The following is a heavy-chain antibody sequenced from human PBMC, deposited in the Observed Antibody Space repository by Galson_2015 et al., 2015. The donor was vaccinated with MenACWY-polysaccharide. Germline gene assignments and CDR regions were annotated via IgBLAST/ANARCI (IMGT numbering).Heavy chain of an antibody. J-gene: IGHJ4*02. CDR2: ISYDGSDK. V-gene: IGHV3-30*18. Sequence: SLRLSCAASGFTFSSNGMHWVRQAPGKGLEWVAVISYDGSDKYYADSVKGRFTISRDNSKNTLYLQMNSLREEDTAVYYCAKDRDGDYLFDYWGQGTLVTVSS. CDR3: AKDRDGDYLFDY. CDR1: GFTFSSNG. D-gene: IGHD4-17*01.